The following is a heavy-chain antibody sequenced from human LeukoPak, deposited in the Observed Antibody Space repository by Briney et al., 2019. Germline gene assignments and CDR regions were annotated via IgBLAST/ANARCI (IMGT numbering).Heavy chain of an antibody. J-gene: IGHJ4*02. V-gene: IGHV4-59*12. CDR1: GGSISSYY. CDR3: ARDSYIAAAALDY. Sequence: SETLSLTCTVSGGSISSYYWSWIRQPPGKGLEWIGYIYYSGSTNYNPSLKSRVTISVDTSKNQFSLKLSSVTAADTAVYYCARDSYIAAAALDYWGQGTLVTVSS. CDR2: IYYSGST. D-gene: IGHD6-13*01.